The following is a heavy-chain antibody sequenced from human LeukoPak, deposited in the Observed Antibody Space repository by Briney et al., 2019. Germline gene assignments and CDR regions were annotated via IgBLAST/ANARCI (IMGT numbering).Heavy chain of an antibody. J-gene: IGHJ4*02. V-gene: IGHV4-38-2*02. CDR3: ERSLRGTSSTAGYDS. Sequence: PSETLSLTCNVSGYSISSGHYWAWLRQPPGKGVEWIGSISYRGDTYYNPSLKSRGIMTVATLKSHPPQKVCPVTAADTVVFFCERSLRGTSSTAGYDSWGQGTLVTVSS. CDR2: ISYRGDT. CDR1: GYSISSGHY. D-gene: IGHD1/OR15-1a*01.